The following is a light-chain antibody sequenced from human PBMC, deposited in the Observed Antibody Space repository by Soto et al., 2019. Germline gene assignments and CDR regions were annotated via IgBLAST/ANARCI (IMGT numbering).Light chain of an antibody. Sequence: DIVMTQSPDSLAVSLGERAAINCKSRQSVLYSSNNLNYLAWYQQKPGQPPKLLIYWASTREYGVPDRFSGSGSGTDFTLTISSLQAQDVAVYYCQQYYTTPAITFGQGTRLEI. CDR3: QQYYTTPAIT. J-gene: IGKJ5*01. V-gene: IGKV4-1*01. CDR1: QSVLYSSNNLNY. CDR2: WAS.